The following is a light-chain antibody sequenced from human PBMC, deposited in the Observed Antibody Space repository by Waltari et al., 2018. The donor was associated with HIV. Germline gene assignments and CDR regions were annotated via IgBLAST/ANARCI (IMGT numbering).Light chain of an antibody. Sequence: QSVLTQPPSASGTPGQRVTISCSGGSSNIGRDTVNWYQHLPGTAPKLLIDNNTRRPSGVPDRFSGSKSGTSASLAISGLQSEDEADYYCASWDGSLNGWVFGGGTKLTVL. CDR2: NNT. CDR3: ASWDGSLNGWV. V-gene: IGLV1-44*01. CDR1: SSNIGRDT. J-gene: IGLJ3*02.